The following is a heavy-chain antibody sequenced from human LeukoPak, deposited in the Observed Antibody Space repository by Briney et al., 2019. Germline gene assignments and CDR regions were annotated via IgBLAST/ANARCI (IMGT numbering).Heavy chain of an antibody. V-gene: IGHV4-59*01. CDR2: IYYSGST. J-gene: IGHJ4*02. D-gene: IGHD7-27*01. Sequence: SETLSLTCTVSGGSISSYYWSWLRQPPGKGLEWIGYIYYSGSTNYNPSLKSRVTISVDTSKNQFSLKLSSVTAADTAVYYCARGLTGDFDYWGQGTLVTVSS. CDR3: ARGLTGDFDY. CDR1: GGSISSYY.